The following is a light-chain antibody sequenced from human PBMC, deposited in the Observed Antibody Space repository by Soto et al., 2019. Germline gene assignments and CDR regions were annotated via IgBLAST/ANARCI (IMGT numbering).Light chain of an antibody. J-gene: IGKJ1*01. Sequence: EIVLTQSPATLSLSPGERATLSCRASQSVSSSYLAWYQQKPGQAPRLLIYGASSRATGIPDRFSGSGSGTDFTLTISGLEPDNFAVYYFQQYGSTPRAFGQRTRV. CDR3: QQYGSTPRA. CDR2: GAS. V-gene: IGKV3-20*01. CDR1: QSVSSSY.